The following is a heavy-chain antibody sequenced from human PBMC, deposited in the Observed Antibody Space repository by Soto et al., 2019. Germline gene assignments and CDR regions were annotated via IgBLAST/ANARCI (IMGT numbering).Heavy chain of an antibody. J-gene: IGHJ4*02. V-gene: IGHV1-2*04. Sequence: QVQLVQSGAEVKKPGASVKVSCKASGYTFTGYYMHWVRQAPGQGLEWMGWINPNSGGTNYAQKFQGWVTMTRDTSIRTAYMELSRLRSDDTAVDYCARGRVSRYCSSTSCAGGFDYWGQGNLVTVSS. CDR2: INPNSGGT. D-gene: IGHD2-2*01. CDR1: GYTFTGYY. CDR3: ARGRVSRYCSSTSCAGGFDY.